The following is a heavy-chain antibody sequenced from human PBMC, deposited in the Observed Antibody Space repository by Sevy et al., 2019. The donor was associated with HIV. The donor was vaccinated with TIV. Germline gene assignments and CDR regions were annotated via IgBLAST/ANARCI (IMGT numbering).Heavy chain of an antibody. D-gene: IGHD3-3*02. CDR1: ASTFTSYY. J-gene: IGHJ6*02. V-gene: IGHV1-2*02. CDR2: INPNSDGR. CDR3: ARDRVIFGGGGGLDV. Sequence: ASVKVSCKTSASTFTSYYMHWLRQAPGQGLEWMGWINPNSDGRKYAQRFQGRVSMTADTSISTAYMELSRLTSDDTAVYYCARDRVIFGGGGGLDVWGQGTTVTVSS.